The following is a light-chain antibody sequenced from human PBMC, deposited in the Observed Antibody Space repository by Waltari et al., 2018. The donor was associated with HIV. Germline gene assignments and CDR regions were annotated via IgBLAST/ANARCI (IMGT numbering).Light chain of an antibody. Sequence: SYELTQPPSVSVSPGQTASITGSAAQFGAKHASWYQQKPGQSHVLVIYQDNKRPSGIPERFSGSNSGNTATLTISGTQAMDEADYYCQAWDSSTPWVFGGGTKLTVL. V-gene: IGLV3-1*01. J-gene: IGLJ3*02. CDR1: QFGAKH. CDR2: QDN. CDR3: QAWDSSTPWV.